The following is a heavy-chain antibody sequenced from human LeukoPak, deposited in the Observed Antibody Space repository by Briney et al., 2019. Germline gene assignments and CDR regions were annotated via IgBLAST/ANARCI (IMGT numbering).Heavy chain of an antibody. Sequence: GGSLRLSCVASGFTFSSYNMNWVRQAPGKGLEWVSSISSSSSYIYYADSVKGRFTISRDNAKNSLYLQMNSLRAEDTAVYYCARYPPYSSSSGGYFQHWGQGTLVTVSS. CDR3: ARYPPYSSSSGGYFQH. J-gene: IGHJ1*01. D-gene: IGHD6-6*01. CDR2: ISSSSSYI. V-gene: IGHV3-21*01. CDR1: GFTFSSYN.